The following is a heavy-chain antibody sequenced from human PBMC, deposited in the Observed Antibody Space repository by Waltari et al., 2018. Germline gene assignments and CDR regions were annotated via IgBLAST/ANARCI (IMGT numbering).Heavy chain of an antibody. CDR3: AREPSSSWYPNYYYYYGMDV. V-gene: IGHV3-30*01. D-gene: IGHD6-13*01. CDR2: ISYDGSNK. J-gene: IGHJ6*02. CDR1: GFTFSSYA. Sequence: VQVVESGGTLVQPEGSLRLSCAASGFTFSSYAMHWVRQAPGKGLEWVAVISYDGSNKYYADSVKGRFTISRDNSKNTLYLQMNSLRAEDTAVYYCAREPSSSWYPNYYYYYGMDVWGQGTTVTVSS.